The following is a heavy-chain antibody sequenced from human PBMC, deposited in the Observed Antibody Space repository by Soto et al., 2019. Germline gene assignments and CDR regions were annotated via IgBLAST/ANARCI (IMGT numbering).Heavy chain of an antibody. CDR2: IIPIFGTA. J-gene: IGHJ4*02. Sequence: SVKVSCKASGGTFSSYAISWVRQAPGQGLEWMGGIIPIFGTANYAQKFQGRVTITADESTSTAYMELSSLRSEDTAVYYCAINLYYYDSSGPFDYWGQGTLVTVSS. CDR3: AINLYYYDSSGPFDY. CDR1: GGTFSSYA. D-gene: IGHD3-22*01. V-gene: IGHV1-69*13.